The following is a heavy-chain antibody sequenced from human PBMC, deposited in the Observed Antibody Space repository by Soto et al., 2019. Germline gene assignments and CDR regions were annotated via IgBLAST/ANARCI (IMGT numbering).Heavy chain of an antibody. J-gene: IGHJ5*02. D-gene: IGHD6-13*01. V-gene: IGHV4-30-4*01. CDR3: ARVIAAAGTRWLDT. CDR2: IYYSGST. Sequence: SETLSLTCTVSGGSISSGDYYWSWIRQPPGKGLEWIGYIYYSGSTYYNPSLKSRVTISVDTSKNQFSLKLSSVTAADTAVYYCARVIAAAGTRWLDTWGQGTLVTVSS. CDR1: GGSISSGDYY.